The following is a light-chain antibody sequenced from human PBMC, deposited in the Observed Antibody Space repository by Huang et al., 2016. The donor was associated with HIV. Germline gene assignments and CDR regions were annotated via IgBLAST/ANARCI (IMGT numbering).Light chain of an antibody. J-gene: IGKJ5*01. CDR3: MQGTHWPPIT. V-gene: IGKV2-30*01. Sequence: DVVLTQPPLSLPVTLGQPASISCWSSQSLIYSDGNTYLSWFQQRPGQSPRRLIYKISNRDSGVPDRFSGSGSGSDFTLKISKVEAEDVAVYYCMQGTHWPPITFGQGTRLEI. CDR2: KIS. CDR1: QSLIYSDGNTY.